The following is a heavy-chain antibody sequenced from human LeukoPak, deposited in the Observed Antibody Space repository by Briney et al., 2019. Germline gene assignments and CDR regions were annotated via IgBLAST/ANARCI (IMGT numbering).Heavy chain of an antibody. D-gene: IGHD3-22*01. CDR1: GGSISSGGYY. CDR2: IYHSGST. J-gene: IGHJ4*02. Sequence: SETLSLTCTVSGGSISSGGYYWSWIRQPPGKGLEWIGYIYHSGSTYYNPSLKSRVTISVDRSKNQFSLKLSSVTAADTAVYYCARDRPYYYDSSGLDYWGQGTLVTVSS. V-gene: IGHV4-30-2*01. CDR3: ARDRPYYYDSSGLDY.